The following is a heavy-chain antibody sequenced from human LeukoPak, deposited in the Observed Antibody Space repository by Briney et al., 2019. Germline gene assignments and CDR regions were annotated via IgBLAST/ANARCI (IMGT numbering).Heavy chain of an antibody. CDR1: GFTFSIYS. J-gene: IGHJ3*01. D-gene: IGHD1-14*01. CDR3: ARGQTTGGAFDV. V-gene: IGHV3-21*01. Sequence: GGSLRLSCAASGFTFSIYSMHWVLQTPGKGLEWVSSISSASSYIYYADSVKGRFTISRDNAKNSLYLQMNSLRAEDTAVYYCARGQTTGGAFDVWGQGTMVTVSS. CDR2: ISSASSYI.